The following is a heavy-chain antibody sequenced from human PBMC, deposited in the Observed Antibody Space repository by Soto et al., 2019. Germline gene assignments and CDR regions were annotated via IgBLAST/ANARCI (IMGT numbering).Heavy chain of an antibody. CDR3: ARGEDYDFWSGYFHYYYYGMDV. CDR1: GFTFSSYA. J-gene: IGHJ6*02. CDR2: ISYDGSNK. V-gene: IGHV3-30-3*01. Sequence: GGSLRLSCAASGFTFSSYAMHWVRQAPGKGLEWVAVISYDGSNKYYADSVKGRFTISRDNSKNTLYLQMNSLRAEDTAVYYCARGEDYDFWSGYFHYYYYGMDVWGQGTTVTVSS. D-gene: IGHD3-3*01.